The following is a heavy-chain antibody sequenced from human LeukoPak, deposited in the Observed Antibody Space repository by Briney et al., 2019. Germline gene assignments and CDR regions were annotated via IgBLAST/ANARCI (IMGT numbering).Heavy chain of an antibody. CDR1: GFTFSSYS. Sequence: GGSLRLSCAASGFTFSSYSMNWVRQAPGKGLERVSYISSSSSTIYYADSVKGRFTIFRDNAKNSLYLQMNSLRAEDTAVYYCARDTYGSGSYYNAPLDYWGQGTLVTVSS. CDR3: ARDTYGSGSYYNAPLDY. J-gene: IGHJ4*02. V-gene: IGHV3-48*01. D-gene: IGHD3-10*01. CDR2: ISSSSSTI.